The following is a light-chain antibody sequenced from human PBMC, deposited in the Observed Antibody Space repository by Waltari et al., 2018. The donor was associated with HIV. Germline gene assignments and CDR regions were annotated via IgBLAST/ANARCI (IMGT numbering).Light chain of an antibody. CDR3: LQSFTPPLT. J-gene: IGKJ3*01. CDR1: QNIDTF. Sequence: DIQLTQTPSSLSASVGDRVTITCRSNQNIDTFLSWYQQKPGKAPRLLIDHTSIFQSGVPTRFSGSGSGTYFTLTISGLQPEDFATYFCLQSFTPPLTFGPGTKLDIK. CDR2: HTS. V-gene: IGKV1-39*01.